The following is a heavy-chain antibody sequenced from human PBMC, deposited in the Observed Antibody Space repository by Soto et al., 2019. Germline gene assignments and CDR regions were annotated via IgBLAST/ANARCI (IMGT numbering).Heavy chain of an antibody. CDR2: INPNGGST. V-gene: IGHV1-46*03. CDR1: GYIFTNFY. J-gene: IGHJ4*02. Sequence: QVQLVQPGAEVKKPGASVKFSCKASGYIFTNFYIHWVRQAPGQGLEWIGIINPNGGSTNYAQNFQGRVTMTRDTYTSTVYRDLSSLRSEDTAVYYCTRGLASGDYWGQGTLITVSS. CDR3: TRGLASGDY. D-gene: IGHD6-6*01.